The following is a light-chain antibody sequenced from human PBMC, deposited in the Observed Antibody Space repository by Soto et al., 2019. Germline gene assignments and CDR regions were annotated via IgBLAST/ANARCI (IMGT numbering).Light chain of an antibody. J-gene: IGKJ1*01. Sequence: AIQMTQSPSSLSASVGDRVTITCRASQGIRNDLGWYQQKPGKAPKLLIYAASSLESGVPSRFSGSGSGTDLTLTISSLLPEDFSTYYWLQDYNYPRTFGQGTKVQIK. CDR3: LQDYNYPRT. CDR2: AAS. V-gene: IGKV1-6*01. CDR1: QGIRND.